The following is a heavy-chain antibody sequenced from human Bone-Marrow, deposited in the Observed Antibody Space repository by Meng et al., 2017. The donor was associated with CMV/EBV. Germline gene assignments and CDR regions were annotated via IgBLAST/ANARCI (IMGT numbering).Heavy chain of an antibody. D-gene: IGHD2-15*01. CDR1: GISLSTGAMC. CDR3: ARIPGVAIPPDYYYYYYGMDV. CDR2: IDWDDDK. V-gene: IGHV2-70*20. Sequence: SGSTMVYPTPSRTPICSFSGISLSTGAMCVSWVRQPPGKALEWLSLIDWDDDKYYSTSLKTRLTISKDTSKNQVVLTMTNMDPVDTATYYCARIPGVAIPPDYYYYYYGMDVWGQGTTVTVSS. J-gene: IGHJ6*02.